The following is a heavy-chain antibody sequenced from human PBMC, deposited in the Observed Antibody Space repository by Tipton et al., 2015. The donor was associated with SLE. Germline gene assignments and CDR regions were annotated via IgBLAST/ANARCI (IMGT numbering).Heavy chain of an antibody. CDR1: GYDFFRSW. CDR3: ARQNSSPLTRLDY. J-gene: IGHJ4*02. CDR2: IYPGDSDT. D-gene: IGHD2/OR15-2a*01. V-gene: IGHV5-51*01. Sequence: QLVQSGAEVKKPGESLKISCKGSGYDFFRSWIGWVRQMPGKGLEWMAMIYPGDSDTRYSPPFQGQVTLSVDTSINTAYLQWSSLKASDTAMYYCARQNSSPLTRLDYWGQGTLLTVSS.